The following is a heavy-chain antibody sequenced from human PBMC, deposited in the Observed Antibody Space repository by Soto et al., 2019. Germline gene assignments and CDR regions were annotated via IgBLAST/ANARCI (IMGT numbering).Heavy chain of an antibody. CDR3: ARDQDTDMTEPYFDY. J-gene: IGHJ4*02. V-gene: IGHV3-33*01. CDR2: IWYDGSNK. Sequence: GGSLRLSCAASGFTFSSYGMHWVRQAPGKGLEWVAVIWYDGSNKYYADSVKGRFTISRDNSKNTLYLQMNSLRAEDTAVYYCARDQDTDMTEPYFDYWGQGTLVTVSS. CDR1: GFTFSSYG. D-gene: IGHD1-26*01.